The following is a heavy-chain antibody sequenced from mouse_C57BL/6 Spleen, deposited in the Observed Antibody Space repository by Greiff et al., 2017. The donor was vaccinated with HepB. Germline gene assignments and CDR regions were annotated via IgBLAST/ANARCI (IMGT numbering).Heavy chain of an antibody. J-gene: IGHJ4*01. Sequence: QVQLQQPGAELVKPGASVKLSCKASGYTFTSYWMHWVKQRPGQGLVWIGMIHPNSGSTNYNEKFKSKATLTVDKSSSTAYMQLSSLTSEDSAVYYCAGSGTDYYAMDYWGQGTSVTVSS. CDR3: AGSGTDYYAMDY. CDR2: IHPNSGST. D-gene: IGHD4-1*01. CDR1: GYTFTSYW. V-gene: IGHV1-64*01.